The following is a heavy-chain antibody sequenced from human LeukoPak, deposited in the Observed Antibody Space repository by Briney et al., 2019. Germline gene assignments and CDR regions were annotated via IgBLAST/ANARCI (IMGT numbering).Heavy chain of an antibody. CDR3: ARAKYCSSTSCYYYFDY. CDR1: GYTFTSYG. J-gene: IGHJ4*02. Sequence: GASVKVSCKASGYTFTSYGISWVRQASGQGLEWMGWISAYNGNTNYAQKLQGRVTMTTDTSTSTAYMELRSLRSDDTAVYYCARAKYCSSTSCYYYFDYWGQGTLVTVSS. D-gene: IGHD2-2*01. CDR2: ISAYNGNT. V-gene: IGHV1-18*01.